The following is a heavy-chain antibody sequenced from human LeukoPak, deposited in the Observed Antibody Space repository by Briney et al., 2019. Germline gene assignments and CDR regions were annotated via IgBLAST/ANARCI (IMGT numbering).Heavy chain of an antibody. Sequence: PGGSLRLSCAASGFTFDDYGMSWVRQAPGKGLEWVSGINWNGGSTGYADSVKGRFTISRDNAKNSLYLQMNSLRAEDTALYYCARGNSGWSFSPHFGYYFDYWGQGTLVTVSS. D-gene: IGHD6-19*01. J-gene: IGHJ4*02. V-gene: IGHV3-20*04. CDR2: INWNGGST. CDR1: GFTFDDYG. CDR3: ARGNSGWSFSPHFGYYFDY.